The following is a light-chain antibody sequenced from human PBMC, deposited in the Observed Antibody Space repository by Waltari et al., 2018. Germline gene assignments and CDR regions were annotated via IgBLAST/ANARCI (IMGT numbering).Light chain of an antibody. Sequence: DIQLTQSPSSLSASVGDTVTITCRASQDINNFLAWYQQKPGKAPKRLIYAASILRSGVPSRFSGSGSGTDFTLTINSLQPGDFATYYCQQHNSLPPTFGGGTKVEIK. CDR1: QDINNF. CDR3: QQHNSLPPT. V-gene: IGKV1-16*01. CDR2: AAS. J-gene: IGKJ4*01.